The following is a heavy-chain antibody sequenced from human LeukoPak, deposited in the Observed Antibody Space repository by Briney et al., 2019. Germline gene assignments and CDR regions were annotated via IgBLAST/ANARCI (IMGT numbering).Heavy chain of an antibody. V-gene: IGHV4-39*01. J-gene: IGHJ4*02. Sequence: PSETLSLTCTVSGGSISSSSCYWGWIRQPPGKGLEWIGSIYYSGSTYYNPSLKSRVTISVDTSKNQFSLKLSSVTAADTAVYYCDRGTYYFDYWGQGTLVTVSS. CDR1: GGSISSSSCY. D-gene: IGHD3-10*01. CDR2: IYYSGST. CDR3: DRGTYYFDY.